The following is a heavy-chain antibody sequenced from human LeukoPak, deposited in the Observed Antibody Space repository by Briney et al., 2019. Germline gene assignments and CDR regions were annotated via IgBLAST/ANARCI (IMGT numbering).Heavy chain of an antibody. V-gene: IGHV1-18*01. D-gene: IGHD2/OR15-2a*01. Sequence: ASVKVSCKTSGYSFTAYGTNWVRQAPGQGLEWMGWITAYNGNTNYAHKFQGRFTMTTDTYTRTVYMQLRGLKSNDTAVYYCARGVSNRWADFWGQGTLVTVSS. CDR2: ITAYNGNT. CDR1: GYSFTAYG. J-gene: IGHJ4*02. CDR3: ARGVSNRWADF.